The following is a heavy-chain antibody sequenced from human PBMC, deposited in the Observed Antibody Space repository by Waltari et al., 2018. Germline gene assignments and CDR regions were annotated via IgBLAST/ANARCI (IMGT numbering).Heavy chain of an antibody. Sequence: QVQLVQSGAEVKKPGSSVKVSCKASGGTFSSYAISWVRPAPGQGLGWMGGIIPIFGTANYAQKFQGRVTITADESTSTAYMELSSLRSEDTAVYYCARVDIVVVPAAMSHYYYGMDVWGQGTTVTVSS. J-gene: IGHJ6*02. CDR1: GGTFSSYA. CDR3: ARVDIVVVPAAMSHYYYGMDV. D-gene: IGHD2-2*03. V-gene: IGHV1-69*01. CDR2: IIPIFGTA.